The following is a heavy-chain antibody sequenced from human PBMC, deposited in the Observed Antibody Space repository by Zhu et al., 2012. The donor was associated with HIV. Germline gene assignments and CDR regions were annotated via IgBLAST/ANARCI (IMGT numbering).Heavy chain of an antibody. D-gene: IGHD3-10*01. Sequence: EVQLMESGGGLVQPGGSVRLSCAASGFTLSSYWMHWVRRGPGKGLVWVSRINSDGSSTSYADSVKGRFTISRDNAKNTLYLQMSSLRDEDTAVYYCVRAPGYYYGSADAFDIWGQGTMVTVSS. V-gene: IGHV3-74*01. J-gene: IGHJ3*02. CDR2: INSDGSST. CDR1: GFTLSSYW. CDR3: VRAPGYYYGSADAFDI.